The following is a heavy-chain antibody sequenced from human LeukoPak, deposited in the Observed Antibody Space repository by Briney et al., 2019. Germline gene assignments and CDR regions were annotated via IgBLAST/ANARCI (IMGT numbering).Heavy chain of an antibody. J-gene: IGHJ4*02. CDR3: ARVLYSMSIDY. CDR1: GGPISSYY. CDR2: IYYSGST. Sequence: PSETLSLTCTVSGGPISSYYWSWIRQPPGKGLEWIGYIYYSGSTNYNPSPKSRVTISVDTSKNQFSLKLSSVTAADTAVYYCARVLYSMSIDYWGQGTLVTVSS. V-gene: IGHV4-59*01. D-gene: IGHD2-8*01.